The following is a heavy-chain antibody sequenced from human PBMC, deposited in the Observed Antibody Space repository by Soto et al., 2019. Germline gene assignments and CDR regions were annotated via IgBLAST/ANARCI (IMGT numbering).Heavy chain of an antibody. V-gene: IGHV4-34*02. D-gene: IGHD4-17*01. Sequence: QVQLQQWGAGLLKPSETLSLTCAVHGGSLSGYYWSWVRQTPGKGLEWIGEIRHRGSTNYNPSLTSRVTISLDTSKNQFSLKLASVTAADTAAYYCARGIRPDSWGQGTQVTVSS. J-gene: IGHJ5*01. CDR2: IRHRGST. CDR1: GGSLSGYY. CDR3: ARGIRPDS.